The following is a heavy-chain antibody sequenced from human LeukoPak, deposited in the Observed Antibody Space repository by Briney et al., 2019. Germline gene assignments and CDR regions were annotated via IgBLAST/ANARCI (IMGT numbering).Heavy chain of an antibody. CDR2: IYYSGST. CDR1: GFSISSGYY. J-gene: IGHJ4*02. D-gene: IGHD3-22*01. CDR3: TRAPGLLPDFDS. V-gene: IGHV4-38-2*02. Sequence: SETLSLTCTVSGFSISSGYYWGWIRQPPGEGLEWIGSIYYSGSTYYNPSLKSRVTISVDTSKNQFSLNLSSVTAADTALYYCTRAPGLLPDFDSWGQGTLVTVSS.